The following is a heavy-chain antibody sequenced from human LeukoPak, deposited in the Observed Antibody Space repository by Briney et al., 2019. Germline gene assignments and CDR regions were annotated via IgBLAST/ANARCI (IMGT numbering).Heavy chain of an antibody. CDR1: GFTFSRYQ. V-gene: IGHV3-33*08. CDR3: ARVIKGFLEWSYFDY. Sequence: GGSLRLSCAASGFTFSRYQMTWGRQAPGEGLEWVAVIWYDGSNKYYADSVKGRFTISRDNSKNTLYLQMNSLRAEDTAVYYCARVIKGFLEWSYFDYWGQGTLVTVSS. J-gene: IGHJ4*02. CDR2: IWYDGSNK. D-gene: IGHD3-3*01.